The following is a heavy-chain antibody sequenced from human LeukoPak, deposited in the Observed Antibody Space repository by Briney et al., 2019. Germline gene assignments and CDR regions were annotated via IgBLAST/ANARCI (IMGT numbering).Heavy chain of an antibody. J-gene: IGHJ1*01. CDR1: GFTFSSYS. V-gene: IGHV3-23*01. CDR2: ISNTGRAT. CDR3: AHQVPPNDEYFDH. Sequence: GGSLRLSCVASGFTFSSYSMHWVRQAPGEGLEWLSGISNTGRATDYADSIKGRFTISRDNSKNTVFLQMNSLRAEDTAEYFCAHQVPPNDEYFDHWGHGTLVTVSS.